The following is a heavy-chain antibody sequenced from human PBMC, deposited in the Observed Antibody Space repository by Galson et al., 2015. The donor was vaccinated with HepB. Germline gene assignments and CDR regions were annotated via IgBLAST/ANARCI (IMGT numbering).Heavy chain of an antibody. J-gene: IGHJ6*02. CDR3: ARDGPATFTYFWSGYGFGNYYYYYGMDV. V-gene: IGHV3-74*01. Sequence: SLRLSCAASGFTFSSYRMHWVRQAPGEGLVWVSRINSDGSSTSYADSVKGRFTISRDNAKNTLYLQMNSLRAEDTAVYYCARDGPATFTYFWSGYGFGNYYYYYGMDVWGQGTTVTVSS. CDR1: GFTFSSYR. D-gene: IGHD3-3*01. CDR2: INSDGSST.